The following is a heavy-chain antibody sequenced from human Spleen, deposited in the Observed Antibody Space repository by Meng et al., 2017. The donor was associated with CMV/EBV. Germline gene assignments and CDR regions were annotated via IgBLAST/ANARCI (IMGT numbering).Heavy chain of an antibody. V-gene: IGHV3-21*01. Sequence: GESLKISCAASGFTFSSYSMNWVRQAPGKGLEWVSSISSSSSYIYYADSVKGRFTISRDNAKNSLYLQMNSLRAEDTAVYYCARDGGYCSSTSCNYYFDYWGQGTLVTVSS. D-gene: IGHD2-2*01. CDR2: ISSSSSYI. CDR3: ARDGGYCSSTSCNYYFDY. J-gene: IGHJ4*02. CDR1: GFTFSSYS.